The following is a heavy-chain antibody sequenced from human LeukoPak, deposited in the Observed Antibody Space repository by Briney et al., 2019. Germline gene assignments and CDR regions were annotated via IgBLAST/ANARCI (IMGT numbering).Heavy chain of an antibody. J-gene: IGHJ4*02. CDR1: GFTFSNYW. Sequence: GGSLRLSCAASGFTFSNYWMTWVRQAPGKGLEWVANIKEDGSEKYYVDSVKGRFTISRDNAKNSLYLQMTSLRAEDTAMYYCATPLDYHDNSGFHQGGDWGQGTLVTVSS. D-gene: IGHD3-22*01. CDR3: ATPLDYHDNSGFHQGGD. V-gene: IGHV3-7*03. CDR2: IKEDGSEK.